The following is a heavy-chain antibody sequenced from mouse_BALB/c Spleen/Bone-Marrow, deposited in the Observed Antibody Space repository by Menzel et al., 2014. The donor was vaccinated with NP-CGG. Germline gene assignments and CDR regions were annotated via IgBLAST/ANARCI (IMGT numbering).Heavy chain of an antibody. V-gene: IGHV14-3*02. J-gene: IGHJ1*01. CDR3: ASYYYGRYFDV. CDR1: GFNIKDTY. Sequence: EVQLVESGAELVKPGASVKLPCTASGFNIKDTYMHWVKQRPEQGLEWIGRIDPANGNTKYDPKFQGKATITADTSSNTAYLQLSSLTSEDTAVYYCASYYYGRYFDVWGAGTTVTISS. CDR2: IDPANGNT. D-gene: IGHD1-1*01.